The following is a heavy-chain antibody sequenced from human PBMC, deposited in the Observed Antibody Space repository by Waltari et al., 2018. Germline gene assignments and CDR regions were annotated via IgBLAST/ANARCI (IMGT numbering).Heavy chain of an antibody. CDR3: ARLWNIVVVTEDNWFDP. CDR1: GGSFSGYY. CDR2: INHSGST. V-gene: IGHV4-34*01. J-gene: IGHJ5*02. D-gene: IGHD2-21*02. Sequence: QVQLQQWGAGLLKPSETLSLTCAVYGGSFSGYYWSWIRQPPGKGLEWIGEINHSGSTNYNPSLKSRVTISVDTSKNQFSLKLSSVTAADTAVYYCARLWNIVVVTEDNWFDPWGQGTLVTVSS.